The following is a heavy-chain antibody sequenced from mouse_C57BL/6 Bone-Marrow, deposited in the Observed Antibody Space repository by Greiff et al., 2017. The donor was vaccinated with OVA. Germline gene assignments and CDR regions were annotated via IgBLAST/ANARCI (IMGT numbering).Heavy chain of an antibody. CDR2: INPGSGGT. V-gene: IGHV1-54*01. CDR1: GYAFTNYL. D-gene: IGHD5-5*01. CDR3: ARGDYPTNFDY. J-gene: IGHJ2*01. Sequence: VQLQESGAELVRPGTSVKVSCKASGYAFTNYLIEWVKQRPGQGLEWIGVINPGSGGTNYNEKFKGKATLTADKSSSTAYMQLSSLTSEDSAVYFCARGDYPTNFDYWGQGTTLTVSS.